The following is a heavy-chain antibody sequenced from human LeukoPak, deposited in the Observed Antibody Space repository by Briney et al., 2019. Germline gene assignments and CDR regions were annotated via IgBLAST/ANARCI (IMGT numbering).Heavy chain of an antibody. CDR2: IIPVSGTT. D-gene: IGHD3-16*01. CDR3: ARAIYDYVWGSPYYFDY. Sequence: ASVKVSCKASGGTLSNHAVSWVRQAPGQGLEWMGRIIPVSGTTNYAQKFQGRVTITTDESTSTVYMDLSSLRSEDTAVYFCARAIYDYVWGSPYYFDYWGQGTLVTVSS. J-gene: IGHJ4*02. CDR1: GGTLSNHA. V-gene: IGHV1-69*05.